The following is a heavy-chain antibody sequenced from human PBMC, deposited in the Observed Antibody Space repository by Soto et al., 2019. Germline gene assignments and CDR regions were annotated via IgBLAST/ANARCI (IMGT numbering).Heavy chain of an antibody. CDR2: IYSGGHT. Sequence: EVQLVESGGGLVQPGGSLRLSCAASGFTVSSNYMSWVRQAPGKGLEWVSIIYSGGHTYYADSVKGRFTISRDNSKNTLYLQMNSLRAEDTAVYYCARDGSPKQNYYYYGMDVWGQGTTVTVSS. D-gene: IGHD3-10*01. J-gene: IGHJ6*02. V-gene: IGHV3-66*01. CDR1: GFTVSSNY. CDR3: ARDGSPKQNYYYYGMDV.